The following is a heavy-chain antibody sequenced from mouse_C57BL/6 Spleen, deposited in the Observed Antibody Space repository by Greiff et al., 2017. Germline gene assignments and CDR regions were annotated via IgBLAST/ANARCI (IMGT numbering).Heavy chain of an antibody. CDR2: IYPGDGDT. CDR3: ARGEVLYDGYTWFAY. CDR1: GYAFSSYW. Sequence: QVQLQQSGAELVKPGASVKISCKASGYAFSSYWMNWVKQRPGKGLEWIGQIYPGDGDTNYNGKFKGKATLTADKSSSTAYMQLSSLTSEDSAVYFCARGEVLYDGYTWFAYWGQGTLVTVSA. V-gene: IGHV1-80*01. J-gene: IGHJ3*01. D-gene: IGHD2-3*01.